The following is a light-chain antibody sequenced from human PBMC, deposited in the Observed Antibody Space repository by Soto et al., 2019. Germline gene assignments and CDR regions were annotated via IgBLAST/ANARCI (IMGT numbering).Light chain of an antibody. V-gene: IGLV2-23*02. CDR3: CSYASSSTYV. J-gene: IGLJ1*01. Sequence: QSALTQPASVSGSPGQSITISCTGTRSDVGGYNYVSWYQLHPGKAPKLLIYEVSQRPSGVSDRFSGSKSGNTASLTISGLQAEDEADYHCCSYASSSTYVFGTGTKLTVL. CDR1: RSDVGGYNY. CDR2: EVS.